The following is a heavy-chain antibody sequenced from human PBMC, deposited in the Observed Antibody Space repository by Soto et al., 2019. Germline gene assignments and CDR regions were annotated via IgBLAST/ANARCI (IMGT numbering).Heavy chain of an antibody. CDR3: ARDWKGAEGFDP. CDR2: IGADNGDT. V-gene: IGHV1-18*01. CDR1: GYTFSTYG. Sequence: QVQLVQSGAEVKKPGASVKVSCKASGYTFSTYGFSWVRQAPGQGLEWMGWIGADNGDTNYAQNFQGRVNMTTDTSTTPSYMELRSLTSDDTAVYFCARDWKGAEGFDPWGQGTLVTVSS. J-gene: IGHJ5*02. D-gene: IGHD1-1*01.